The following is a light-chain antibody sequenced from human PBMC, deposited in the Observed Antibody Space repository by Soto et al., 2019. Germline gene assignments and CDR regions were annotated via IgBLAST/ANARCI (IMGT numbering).Light chain of an antibody. CDR3: SSYTSGSTLVV. Sequence: QSALTQPASVSGSPGQSITISCTGTSSDVGNYNSVSWYQQHPGKAPKLIIYDVTNRPSGVSNRFSGSKSGNTASLSISGLQAEDEADYYCSSYTSGSTLVVFGGGTKLTVL. V-gene: IGLV2-14*03. CDR2: DVT. CDR1: SSDVGNYNS. J-gene: IGLJ3*02.